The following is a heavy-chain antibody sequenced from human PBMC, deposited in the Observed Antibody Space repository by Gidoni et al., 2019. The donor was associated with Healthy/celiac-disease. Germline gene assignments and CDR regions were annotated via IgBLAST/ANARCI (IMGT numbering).Heavy chain of an antibody. CDR2: IIPIFGTA. CDR1: GRTFSSYA. V-gene: IGHV1-69*06. J-gene: IGHJ5*02. D-gene: IGHD6-19*01. CDR3: ARGGRGIAVAVRWFDP. Sequence: QVQLVQSGAEVKTPGSSVTVSCKASGRTFSSYAISWVRQAPGQGLEWMGGIIPIFGTANYAQKFQGRVTITADKSTSTAYMELSSLRSEDTAVYYCARGGRGIAVAVRWFDPWGQGTLVTVSS.